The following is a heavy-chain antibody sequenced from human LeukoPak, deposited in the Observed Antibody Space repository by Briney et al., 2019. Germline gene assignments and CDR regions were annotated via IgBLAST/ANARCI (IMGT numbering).Heavy chain of an antibody. CDR2: INPNSGGT. CDR3: ARDTWDGKADIVVVPAANDYYYYGMDV. J-gene: IGHJ6*02. CDR1: GYTFTGYY. V-gene: IGHV1-2*04. Sequence: ASVKVSCKASGYTFTGYYMHWVRQAPGQGLEWMGWINPNSGGTNYAQKFQGWVTMTRDTSISTAYMELSSLRSEDTAVYYCARDTWDGKADIVVVPAANDYYYYGMDVWGQGTTVTVSS. D-gene: IGHD2-2*01.